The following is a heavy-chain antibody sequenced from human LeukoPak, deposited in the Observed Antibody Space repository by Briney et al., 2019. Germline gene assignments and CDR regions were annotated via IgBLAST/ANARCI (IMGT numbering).Heavy chain of an antibody. CDR3: ATLCRRDGYNYGKYYFDY. V-gene: IGHV4-39*01. Sequence: SETLSLTCTVSGGSISSSSYYWGWIRQPPGKGLEGIGSIYYSGSTYYNPSLKSRVTISVDTSKNQFSLKLSSVTAADTAVYYCATLCRRDGYNYGKYYFDYWGQGTLVTVSS. CDR1: GGSISSSSYY. J-gene: IGHJ4*02. D-gene: IGHD5-24*01. CDR2: IYYSGST.